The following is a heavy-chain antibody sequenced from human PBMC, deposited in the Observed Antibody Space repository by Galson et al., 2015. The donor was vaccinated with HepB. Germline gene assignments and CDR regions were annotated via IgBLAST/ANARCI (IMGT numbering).Heavy chain of an antibody. CDR3: VKGPAVGGDC. CDR1: GFTLSGYA. Sequence: SLRLSCAASGFTLSGYAMYWVRQAPGKGLEFVSGINDDGGSRFYADSVKDRFTISRDNSKNTLSLQMSSLRDEDTAVYYCVKGPAVGGDCWGQGTLVIVSS. V-gene: IGHV3-64D*06. CDR2: INDDGGSR. D-gene: IGHD4-23*01. J-gene: IGHJ4*02.